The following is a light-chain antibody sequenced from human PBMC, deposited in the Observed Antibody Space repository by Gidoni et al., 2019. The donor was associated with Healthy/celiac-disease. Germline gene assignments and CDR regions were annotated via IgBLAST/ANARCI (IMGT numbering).Light chain of an antibody. V-gene: IGKV3-20*01. J-gene: IGKJ4*01. CDR2: GAS. Sequence: EIVLTQSPCTLSLSPGERATLPCRASQSVSSSYLAWYQQKPGQAPRLLIYGASSRATGIPDRFSGSGSGTDFTLTISRLEPEDFAVYYCQQYGSSPFXGXTKVEIK. CDR1: QSVSSSY. CDR3: QQYGSSP.